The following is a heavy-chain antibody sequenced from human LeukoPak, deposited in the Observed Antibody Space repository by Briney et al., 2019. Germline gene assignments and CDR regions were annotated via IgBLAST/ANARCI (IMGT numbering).Heavy chain of an antibody. CDR3: AIKADGYNGGFDY. V-gene: IGHV3-30*04. CDR2: ISSDGRNK. Sequence: GGSLRLSCATSGFNFSHYPMHWVRQAPGKGLEWVVVISSDGRNKYYADSVKGRLTVSRDNSKNTLYLQMNSLRAEDTAVYYCAIKADGYNGGFDYWGQGTLVTVSS. J-gene: IGHJ4*02. CDR1: GFNFSHYP. D-gene: IGHD5-24*01.